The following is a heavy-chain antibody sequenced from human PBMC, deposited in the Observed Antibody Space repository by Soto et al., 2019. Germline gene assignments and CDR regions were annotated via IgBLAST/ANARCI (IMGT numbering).Heavy chain of an antibody. CDR2: INHSGST. D-gene: IGHD2-2*01. V-gene: IGHV4-34*01. CDR3: ARARARGYCSSTSCYPTFGRYYGMDV. CDR1: GGSFSGYY. J-gene: IGHJ6*02. Sequence: PSETLSLTCAVYGGSFSGYYWSWIRQPPGKGLEWIGEINHSGSTNYNPSLKSRVTISVDTSKNQFSLKLSPVTAADTAVYYCARARARGYCSSTSCYPTFGRYYGMDVWGQGTTVTVSS.